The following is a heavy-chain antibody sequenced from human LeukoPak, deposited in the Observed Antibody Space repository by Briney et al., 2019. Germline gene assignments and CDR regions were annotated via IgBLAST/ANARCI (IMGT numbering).Heavy chain of an antibody. Sequence: GESLKISCKASGYSFTTYWIGWVRQMPGKGLEWMGIIYPGDSQTKYSPSFQGQVTIPADKSISTAYLQWSSLKASDTAMYYCARCYCSSSSCYNGYDYWGQGTLVTVSS. CDR3: ARCYCSSSSCYNGYDY. CDR1: GYSFTTYW. J-gene: IGHJ4*02. CDR2: IYPGDSQT. D-gene: IGHD2-2*02. V-gene: IGHV5-51*01.